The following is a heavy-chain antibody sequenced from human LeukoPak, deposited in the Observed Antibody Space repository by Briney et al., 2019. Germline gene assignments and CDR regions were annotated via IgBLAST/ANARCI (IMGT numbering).Heavy chain of an antibody. CDR3: ARSNRFLEWPSLYYYYYGMDV. CDR2: IYYSGST. D-gene: IGHD3-3*01. Sequence: SETLSLTCTVSGGSISSYYWSWIRQPPGKGLEWIGYIYYSGSTNYNPSLKSRVTISVDTSKNQFSLKLSSVTAADTAVYYCARSNRFLEWPSLYYYYYGMDVWGQGTTVTVSS. J-gene: IGHJ6*02. V-gene: IGHV4-59*01. CDR1: GGSISSYY.